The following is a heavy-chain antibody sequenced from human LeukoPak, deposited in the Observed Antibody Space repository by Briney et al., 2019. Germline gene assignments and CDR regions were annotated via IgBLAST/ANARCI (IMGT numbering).Heavy chain of an antibody. V-gene: IGHV3-20*01. Sequence: GGSLRLSCAAAGFTFDDYGMSWVRQAPGKGLEGVSGINWNGGSTGYADSVKGRFTISRDNAKNSLYLQMNSLRAEDTALYHCARVFSSGSSYYFDYWGQGTLVTVSS. D-gene: IGHD3-10*01. CDR2: INWNGGST. CDR3: ARVFSSGSSYYFDY. CDR1: GFTFDDYG. J-gene: IGHJ4*02.